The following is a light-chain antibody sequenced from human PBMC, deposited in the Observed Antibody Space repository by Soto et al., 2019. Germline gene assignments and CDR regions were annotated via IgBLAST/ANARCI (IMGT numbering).Light chain of an antibody. V-gene: IGKV3-11*01. J-gene: IGKJ5*01. CDR1: QSVSSY. CDR3: QQRSNWPRPIT. Sequence: EIVLTHSPATLSLSPVEIATLSFRASQSVSSYLAWYQQKPGQAPRLLIYDASNRATGIPARFSGSGSGTDFNLTISSLEPEDFAVYYCQQRSNWPRPITFGQGTRLEIK. CDR2: DAS.